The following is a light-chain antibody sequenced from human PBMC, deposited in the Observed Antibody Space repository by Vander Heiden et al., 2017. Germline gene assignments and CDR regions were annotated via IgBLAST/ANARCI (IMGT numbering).Light chain of an antibody. CDR3: QRSDSTAHT. CDR2: AAS. Sequence: DIQMTQSPSSLSASVGDRVTITCRASQSISSYLNWYQQKPGKAPKLLIYAASSLQSGVPSRFSGSGSGTDFTLTISSLQPEDFATYYCQRSDSTAHTFGQGTKLEIK. CDR1: QSISSY. J-gene: IGKJ2*01. V-gene: IGKV1-39*01.